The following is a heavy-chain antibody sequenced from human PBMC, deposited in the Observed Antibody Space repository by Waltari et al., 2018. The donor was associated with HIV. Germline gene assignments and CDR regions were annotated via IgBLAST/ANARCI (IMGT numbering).Heavy chain of an antibody. CDR1: GFTFSSYG. V-gene: IGHV3-30*18. D-gene: IGHD6-19*01. CDR3: AKGASGWSPGY. Sequence: QVQLVESGGGVVQPGRSLRLSCAAHGFTFSSYGMHWVRQAPGKGLEWVAVISYYGDNKYYADSVKGRFTISRDNSKNTLYLQMNSLRVEDTAVYYCAKGASGWSPGYWGQGTLVTVSS. J-gene: IGHJ4*02. CDR2: ISYYGDNK.